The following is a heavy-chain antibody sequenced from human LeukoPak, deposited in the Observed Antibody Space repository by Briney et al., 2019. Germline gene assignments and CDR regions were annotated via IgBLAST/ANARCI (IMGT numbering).Heavy chain of an antibody. D-gene: IGHD6-13*01. CDR1: GFTFNDYY. J-gene: IGHJ4*02. Sequence: GGSLRLSCAASGFTFNDYYMTWIRQAPGKGLEWISYISGSGDNIYYVDSVKGRFTISRDNAKNSLYRQLNGLRVEDTAVYYGAKNGLKLASTGLDYWGQGTLVTVSS. CDR3: AKNGLKLASTGLDY. CDR2: ISGSGDNI. V-gene: IGHV3-11*01.